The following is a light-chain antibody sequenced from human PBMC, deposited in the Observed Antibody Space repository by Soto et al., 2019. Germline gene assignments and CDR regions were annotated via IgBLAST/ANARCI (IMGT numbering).Light chain of an antibody. CDR2: GAS. V-gene: IGKV3-15*01. CDR3: QQYNNWPGT. Sequence: EIVMTQSPATLSVSPGERATLSCRASQSVSNNLAWYQQTPGQAPRLLIYGASTRSTGIPARFSGSGSGTEFTLTISSLQSEDFAVFYCQQYNNWPGTFGQGTKVE. J-gene: IGKJ1*01. CDR1: QSVSNN.